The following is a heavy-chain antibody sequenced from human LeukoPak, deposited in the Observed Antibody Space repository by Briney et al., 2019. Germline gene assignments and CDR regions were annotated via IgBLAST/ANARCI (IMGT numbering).Heavy chain of an antibody. V-gene: IGHV4-4*07. CDR2: IYTSGST. CDR1: GGSISSYY. D-gene: IGHD1-26*01. J-gene: IGHJ5*02. CDR3: ARAGIVGATGWFDP. Sequence: SETLSLTCTVSGGSISSYYWSWIRQPAGKGLEWIGRIYTSGSTSYNPSLKSRVTMSVDTSKNQFSLKLSSVTAADTAVYYCARAGIVGATGWFDPWGQGTLVTVSS.